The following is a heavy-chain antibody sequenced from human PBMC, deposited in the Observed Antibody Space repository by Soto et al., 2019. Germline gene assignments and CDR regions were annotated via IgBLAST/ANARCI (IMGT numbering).Heavy chain of an antibody. CDR1: GFTFSSYA. CDR2: ISYDGSNK. CDR3: ARGQEDYGDYDAFDI. V-gene: IGHV3-30-3*01. D-gene: IGHD4-17*01. Sequence: GGSLRLSCAASGFTFSSYAMHWVRQAPGKGLEWVAVISYDGSNKYYADSVKGRFTISRDNSKNTLYLQMNSLRAEDTAVYYCARGQEDYGDYDAFDIWGQGTMVTVSS. J-gene: IGHJ3*02.